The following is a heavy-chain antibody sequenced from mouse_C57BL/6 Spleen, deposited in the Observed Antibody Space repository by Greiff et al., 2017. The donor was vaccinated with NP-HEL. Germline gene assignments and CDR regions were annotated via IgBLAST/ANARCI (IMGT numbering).Heavy chain of an antibody. CDR3: ARDHGTSAMDY. V-gene: IGHV5-16*01. CDR2: INYDGSST. CDR1: GFTFSDYY. Sequence: EVMLVESEGGLVQPGSSIKLSCTASGFTFSDYYMAWVRQVPEKGLEWVANINYDGSSTYYLDSLKSRFIISRDNAKNILYMQMSSLKSEDTATYDCARDHGTSAMDYWGQGTSVTISS. D-gene: IGHD4-1*01. J-gene: IGHJ4*01.